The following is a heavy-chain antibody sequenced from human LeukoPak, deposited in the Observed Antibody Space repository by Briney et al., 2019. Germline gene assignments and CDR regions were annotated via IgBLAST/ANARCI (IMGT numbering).Heavy chain of an antibody. CDR2: INPNDGDA. Sequence: ASVKVSCKASGYTFTDCYMHWVRQAPGQGFEWMGWINPNDGDANYAQKFQGRVTMTRDTSISTAHMEVSRLRSDDTAVYYCARANFLYCSSSTCLFDYWGQGTLVTVSS. V-gene: IGHV1-2*02. D-gene: IGHD2-2*01. CDR1: GYTFTDCY. CDR3: ARANFLYCSSSTCLFDY. J-gene: IGHJ4*02.